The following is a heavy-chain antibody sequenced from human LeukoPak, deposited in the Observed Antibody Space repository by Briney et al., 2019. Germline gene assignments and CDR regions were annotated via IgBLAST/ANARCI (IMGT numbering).Heavy chain of an antibody. CDR1: GLTFDDYA. CDR2: ISWNSGSI. CDR3: AKDTPPHYYYYYMDL. Sequence: GRSLRLSCAASGLTFDDYAMHWVPQAPGKGLEWVSGISWNSGSIGYADSVKGRSTISRDNAKNSLHLQMNSLTADDIALYYSAKDTPPHYYYYYMDLWGKGTTVTVSS. V-gene: IGHV3-9*03. J-gene: IGHJ6*03.